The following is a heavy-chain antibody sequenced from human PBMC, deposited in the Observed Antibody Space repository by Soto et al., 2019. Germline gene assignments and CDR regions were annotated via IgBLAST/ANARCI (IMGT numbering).Heavy chain of an antibody. D-gene: IGHD6-19*01. V-gene: IGHV1-2*02. Sequence: ASVKVSCKASGYTFTGYYMHWVRQAPGQGLEWMGWINPNSGGTNYAQKFQGRVTMTRDTSISTAYMELSRLRSDETAVYYCARGTGYSSGWPKCDWLGRCDKGTLIAVSS. CDR2: INPNSGGT. CDR1: GYTFTGYY. CDR3: ARGTGYSSGWPKCDWLGR. J-gene: IGHJ5*02.